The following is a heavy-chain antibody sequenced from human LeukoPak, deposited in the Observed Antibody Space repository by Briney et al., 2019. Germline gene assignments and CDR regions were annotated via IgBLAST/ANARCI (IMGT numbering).Heavy chain of an antibody. CDR3: ARRNQRGDYYGMDV. CDR1: GGTFSSYA. V-gene: IGHV1-69*04. D-gene: IGHD6-25*01. J-gene: IGHJ6*02. Sequence: ASVKVSCKASGGTFSSYAISWVRQAPGQGLEWMGRIIPILGIANYSQKFQGRVTITADKSTSTAYMELSSLRSEDTAVYYCARRNQRGDYYGMDVWGQGTTVTVSS. CDR2: IIPILGIA.